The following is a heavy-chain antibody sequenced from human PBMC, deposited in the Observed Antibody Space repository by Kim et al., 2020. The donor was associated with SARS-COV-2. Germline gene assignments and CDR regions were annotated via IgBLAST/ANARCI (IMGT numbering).Heavy chain of an antibody. CDR2: INHSGST. CDR3: ARGPHYYYEEGVVPAFDI. J-gene: IGHJ3*02. V-gene: IGHV4-34*01. CDR1: GGSFSGYY. Sequence: SETLSLTCAVYGGSFSGYYWSWIRQPPGKGLEWIGEINHSGSTNYNPSLKSRVTISVDTSKNQFSLKLSSVTAADTAVYYCARGPHYYYEEGVVPAFDIWGQGTMVTVSS. D-gene: IGHD3-22*01.